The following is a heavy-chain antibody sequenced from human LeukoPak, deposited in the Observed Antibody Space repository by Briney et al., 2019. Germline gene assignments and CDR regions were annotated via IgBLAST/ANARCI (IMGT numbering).Heavy chain of an antibody. CDR2: ISWNSGSI. D-gene: IGHD6-13*01. CDR1: GFTFDDYA. V-gene: IGHV3-9*01. Sequence: GGSLRLSCAASGFTFDDYAMHWVRQAPGKGLEWVSGISWNSGSIGYADSVKGRFTISRDNAKNSLYLQMNSLRAEDTALYYCAKGEQQLGYNWFDPWGQGTLVIVSS. J-gene: IGHJ5*02. CDR3: AKGEQQLGYNWFDP.